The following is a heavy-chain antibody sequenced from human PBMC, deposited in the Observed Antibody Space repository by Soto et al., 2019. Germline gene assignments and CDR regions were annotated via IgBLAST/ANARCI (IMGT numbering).Heavy chain of an antibody. CDR1: GCTFSSYA. V-gene: IGHV1-69*06. CDR3: VREGIVVVPAAIGNWFEP. J-gene: IGHJ5*02. CDR2: IIPIFGTA. Sequence: GASVKVSCKASGCTFSSYAIIGVRQAPGEGLEWMGGIIPIFGTANYAQKFQGRVTITADKSTSTAYMELSSLRSEDTAVYYCVREGIVVVPAAIGNWFEPWGQGTLVTVSS. D-gene: IGHD2-2*02.